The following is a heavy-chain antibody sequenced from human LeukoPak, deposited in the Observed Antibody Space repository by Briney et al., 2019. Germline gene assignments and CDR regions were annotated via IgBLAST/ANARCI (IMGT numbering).Heavy chain of an antibody. D-gene: IGHD4-17*01. CDR3: ASQASTVTTHSNNYYYYYYMDV. CDR2: IYHSGST. CDR1: GGSFSGYY. Sequence: KPSETLSLTCAVYGGSFSGYYWSWIRQPPGKGLEWIGEIYHSGSTNYNPSLKSRVTISVDKSKNQFSLKLSSVTAADTAVYYCASQASTVTTHSNNYYYYYYMDVWGKGTTVTVSS. J-gene: IGHJ6*03. V-gene: IGHV4-34*01.